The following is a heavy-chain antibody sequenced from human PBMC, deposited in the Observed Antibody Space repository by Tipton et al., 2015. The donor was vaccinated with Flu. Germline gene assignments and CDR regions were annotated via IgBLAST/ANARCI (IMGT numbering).Heavy chain of an antibody. D-gene: IGHD6-13*01. CDR1: GFTFSRYW. J-gene: IGHJ1*01. CDR2: IRYDGSTK. V-gene: IGHV3-30*02. Sequence: QLVQSGGGLVQPGGSLRLSCVASGFTFSRYWMTWVRQAPGKGLDWVAFIRYDGSTKYYADPVKGRFTISRDTSKNTLYLQMNSLRAEDTAVYYCAKDPQGSSWPEYFQRWGQSTLVTVSS. CDR3: AKDPQGSSWPEYFQR.